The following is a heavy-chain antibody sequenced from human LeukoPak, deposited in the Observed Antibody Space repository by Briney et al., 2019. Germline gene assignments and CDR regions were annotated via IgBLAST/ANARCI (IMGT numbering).Heavy chain of an antibody. D-gene: IGHD6-13*01. Sequence: ASVKVSCKASGYTFTGYHIHWVRQVPGQGLEWMGRINPYSGDTNFAQKFQGRVTMTRDTSITTAYMDLSSLTPDDTAVYFCARDQGSLTRSWYTGYWGQGTQVTVSS. V-gene: IGHV1-2*06. J-gene: IGHJ4*02. CDR3: ARDQGSLTRSWYTGY. CDR2: INPYSGDT. CDR1: GYTFTGYH.